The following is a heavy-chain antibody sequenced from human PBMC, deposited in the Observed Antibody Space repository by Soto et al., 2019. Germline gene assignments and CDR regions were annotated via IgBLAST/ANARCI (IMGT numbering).Heavy chain of an antibody. CDR1: RFTFSSYA. D-gene: IGHD3-10*01. J-gene: IGHJ4*02. CDR3: ANGLWFGELWTDY. V-gene: IGHV3-23*01. CDR2: ISGSGGST. Sequence: GGSLRLSCAASRFTFSSYAMSWVRQAPGKGLEWVSAISGSGGSTYYADSVKGRFTISRDNSKNPLYLKMNSLRAEDTAVYYCANGLWFGELWTDYWGQGTLVTVSS.